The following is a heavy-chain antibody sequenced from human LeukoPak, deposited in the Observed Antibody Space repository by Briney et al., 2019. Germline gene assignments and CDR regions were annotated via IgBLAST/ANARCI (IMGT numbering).Heavy chain of an antibody. D-gene: IGHD3-3*01. CDR3: AGGREERPLEYLLFSGNYYYMDV. Sequence: GGSLRLSCAASGFIFDDYGMSWVRQAPGKGLEWVSGINWNGGSTHYADSVKGRFTISRDNVKNSLYLQMNSLRAEDTALYYCAGGREERPLEYLLFSGNYYYMDVWGKGTTVTVSS. CDR2: INWNGGST. J-gene: IGHJ6*03. CDR1: GFIFDDYG. V-gene: IGHV3-20*04.